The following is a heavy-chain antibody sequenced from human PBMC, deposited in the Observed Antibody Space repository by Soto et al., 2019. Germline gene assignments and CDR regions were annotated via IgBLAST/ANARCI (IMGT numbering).Heavy chain of an antibody. CDR3: ARGMGQQASDYFDY. J-gene: IGHJ4*02. Sequence: QVQLVESGGGAVQPGRSLRLSCVASGFTFSSYGMHWVRQAPGKGLEWVSVIWFDGNKEYYADPVKGRFTISRDNSKNTLYLQMNRLRADDTAVYYCARGMGQQASDYFDYWGKGTLVTVSS. V-gene: IGHV3-33*01. CDR1: GFTFSSYG. CDR2: IWFDGNKE. D-gene: IGHD6-13*01.